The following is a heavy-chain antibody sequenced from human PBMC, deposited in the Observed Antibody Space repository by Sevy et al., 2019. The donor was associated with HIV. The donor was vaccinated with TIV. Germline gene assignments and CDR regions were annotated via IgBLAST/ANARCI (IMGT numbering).Heavy chain of an antibody. CDR1: CGSISSGGYY. V-gene: IGHV4-31*03. CDR2: IYYSGST. J-gene: IGHJ6*03. D-gene: IGHD3-10*01. CDR3: ARDSHGSGSYGENYYYYMDV. Sequence: SETLSLTCTVSCGSISSGGYYWSWIRQHPGKGLEWIGYIYYSGSTYYNPSLKSRVTISVDTSKNQFSLKLSSVTAADTAVYYCARDSHGSGSYGENYYYYMDVWGKGTTVTVSS.